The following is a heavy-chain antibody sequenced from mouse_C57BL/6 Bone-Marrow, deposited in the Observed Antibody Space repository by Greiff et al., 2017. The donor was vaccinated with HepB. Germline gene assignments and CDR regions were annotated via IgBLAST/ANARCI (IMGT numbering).Heavy chain of an antibody. V-gene: IGHV14-2*01. J-gene: IGHJ3*01. CDR2: IDPEDGET. Sequence: EVKLMESGAELVKPGASVKLSCTASGFNIKDYYMHWVKQRTEQGLEWIGRIDPEDGETKYAPKFQGKATLTADTSSNTAYLQLSSLTSEDTAVYYCAREGAAQATGLFAYWGQGTLVTVSA. CDR3: AREGAAQATGLFAY. CDR1: GFNIKDYY. D-gene: IGHD3-2*02.